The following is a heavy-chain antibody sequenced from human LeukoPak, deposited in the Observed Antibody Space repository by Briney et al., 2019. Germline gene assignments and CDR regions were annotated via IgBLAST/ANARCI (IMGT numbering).Heavy chain of an antibody. CDR1: GFTFDDYA. CDR2: ISGDGGST. CDR3: EKDGVVRVYSPFNFDY. J-gene: IGHJ4*02. Sequence: PGGSLRLSCAASGFTFDDYAMHWVRQAPGKGLEWVSLISGDGGSTYYADSVKGRFTISRDNSKNSLYLQMNSLRTEDTALYYWEKDGVVRVYSPFNFDYGGQGPLVTVSS. D-gene: IGHD2-21*01. V-gene: IGHV3-43*02.